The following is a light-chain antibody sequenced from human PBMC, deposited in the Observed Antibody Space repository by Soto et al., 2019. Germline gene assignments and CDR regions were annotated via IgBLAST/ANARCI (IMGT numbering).Light chain of an antibody. CDR3: QQYNSYLRT. CDR1: QSISSW. J-gene: IGKJ1*01. CDR2: DAS. V-gene: IGKV1-5*01. Sequence: IQRTQSTSTLSSSVRDRVTITCRASQSISSWLAWYQQKPGKAPKLLIYDASSLESGVPSRFSGSGSGTEFTLTISSLQPDDFATYYCQQYNSYLRTFGQGTKVDFK.